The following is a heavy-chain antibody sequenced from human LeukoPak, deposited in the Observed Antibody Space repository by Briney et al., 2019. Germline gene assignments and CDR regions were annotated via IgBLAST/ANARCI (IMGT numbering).Heavy chain of an antibody. V-gene: IGHV3-23*01. CDR1: GFTFSSYA. J-gene: IGHJ2*01. CDR2: ISASGGST. Sequence: GSLRLSCAASGFTFSSYAMSWVRQAPRKGLEWVSVISASGGSTHYADSVKGRFTVSRDNSKNTLYLQMNTLRAEDTAIYYCAKDRTVGASYWYFDLWGRGTLVTVSS. D-gene: IGHD1-26*01. CDR3: AKDRTVGASYWYFDL.